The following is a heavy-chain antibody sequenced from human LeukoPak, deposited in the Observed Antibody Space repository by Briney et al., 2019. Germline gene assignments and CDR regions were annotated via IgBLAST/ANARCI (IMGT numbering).Heavy chain of an antibody. CDR3: ARGLTYYDFWSGYWRDYYFDY. J-gene: IGHJ4*02. V-gene: IGHV4-34*01. D-gene: IGHD3-3*01. Sequence: SETLSLTCAVYGGSFSGYYWSWIRQPPGKGLEWIGEINHSGSTSYNPSLKSRVTISVDTSKNQLSLKLSSVTAADTAVYYCARGLTYYDFWSGYWRDYYFDYWGQGALVTVSS. CDR1: GGSFSGYY. CDR2: INHSGST.